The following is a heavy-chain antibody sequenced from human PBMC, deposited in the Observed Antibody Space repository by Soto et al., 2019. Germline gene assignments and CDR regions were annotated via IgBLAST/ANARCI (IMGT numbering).Heavy chain of an antibody. J-gene: IGHJ4*02. CDR1: GGSISSGGYS. V-gene: IGHV4-30-2*01. CDR3: ASGSHLPHY. Sequence: SETLSLTCAVSGGSISSGGYSWSWIRQPPGKGLEWIGYISHSGSTYYNPSLKSRVTISVDRSKNQFSLKLSSVTAADTAVYFCASGSHLPHYWGQGILVSVSS. CDR2: ISHSGST.